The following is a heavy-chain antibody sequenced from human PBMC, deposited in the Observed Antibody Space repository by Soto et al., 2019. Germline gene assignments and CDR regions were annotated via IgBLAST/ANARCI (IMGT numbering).Heavy chain of an antibody. Sequence: ASVKVSCKAPAVTFTSYFMHWVRQAPGHGLEWIGVINPNGGSTKFAQTFQGRVTMTGDTSTSTVYMELSSLRSEDTAVYYCAREEGSGASGPEYYFDYWGQGTLVTVSS. CDR3: AREEGSGASGPEYYFDY. CDR1: AVTFTSYF. V-gene: IGHV1-46*01. CDR2: INPNGGST. J-gene: IGHJ4*02. D-gene: IGHD3-10*01.